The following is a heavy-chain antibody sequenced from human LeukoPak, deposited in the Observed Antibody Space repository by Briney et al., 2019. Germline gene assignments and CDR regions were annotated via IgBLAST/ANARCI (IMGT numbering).Heavy chain of an antibody. CDR1: GFTFNNYE. D-gene: IGHD3-16*01. V-gene: IGHV3-48*03. Sequence: GGSLRLSCAASGFTFNNYEMNWVRQAPGKGLEWVSYISTSGAIIYYADSVKGRFTIPRDNAKNSLYLQMNSLRAEDTAVYYCARGGLSDRGDYWGQGTLVTVSS. CDR3: ARGGLSDRGDY. CDR2: ISTSGAII. J-gene: IGHJ4*02.